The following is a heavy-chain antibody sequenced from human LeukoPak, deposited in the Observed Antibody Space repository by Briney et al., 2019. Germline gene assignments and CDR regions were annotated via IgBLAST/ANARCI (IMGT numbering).Heavy chain of an antibody. CDR1: GGTFSSYA. V-gene: IGHV1-69*04. Sequence: SVKVSCKASGGTFSSYAISWVRQAPGQGLEWMGRIIPILGIANYAQKFQGRVTITADKSTSTAYMELSSLRSEDTAVYYCARGTSSGYNDFDYWGQGTLVTVSS. CDR2: IIPILGIA. J-gene: IGHJ4*02. D-gene: IGHD3-22*01. CDR3: ARGTSSGYNDFDY.